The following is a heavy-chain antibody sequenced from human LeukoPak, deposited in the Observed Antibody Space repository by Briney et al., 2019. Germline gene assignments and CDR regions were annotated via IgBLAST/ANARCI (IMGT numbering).Heavy chain of an antibody. J-gene: IGHJ4*02. Sequence: GGSLRLSCAASGFTFSSYWMSWVRQAPGKGLEWVANIKQDGSEKYYVDSVKGRFTISRDNAKNSLCLQMNSLRAEDTAVYYCARDLRSYCGYRLFAFDYWGQGTLVTVSS. D-gene: IGHD3-16*01. CDR1: GFTFSSYW. CDR3: ARDLRSYCGYRLFAFDY. CDR2: IKQDGSEK. V-gene: IGHV3-7*01.